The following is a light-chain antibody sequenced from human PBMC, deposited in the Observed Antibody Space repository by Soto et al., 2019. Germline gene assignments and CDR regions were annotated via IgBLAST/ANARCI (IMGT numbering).Light chain of an antibody. J-gene: IGKJ1*01. Sequence: IGMTQSPATLSVSARERSTLSCRARQSVSSRLAWYQHTRGQAPRLLIYDASTRATGIPARFSGSGSGTEFNLTISSLQSADFAIYYCRHYNNWPPETFGQGTKVDI. CDR3: RHYNNWPPET. CDR1: QSVSSR. V-gene: IGKV3-15*01. CDR2: DAS.